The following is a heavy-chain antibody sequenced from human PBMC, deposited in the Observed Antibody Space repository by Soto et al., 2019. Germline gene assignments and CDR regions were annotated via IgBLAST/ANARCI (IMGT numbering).Heavy chain of an antibody. CDR3: ARSIAHQPLDPYYFDY. D-gene: IGHD6-6*01. CDR2: IYSGGSI. J-gene: IGHJ4*02. V-gene: IGHV3-53*04. Sequence: PGGSLRLSCAVSGFIVSSNHMSWVRQAPGKGLEWISVIYSGGSIYYADSVKGRFTISRHISNNEMYIQMNSLRAADTALYYCARSIAHQPLDPYYFDYWGQGTLVTVSA. CDR1: GFIVSSNH.